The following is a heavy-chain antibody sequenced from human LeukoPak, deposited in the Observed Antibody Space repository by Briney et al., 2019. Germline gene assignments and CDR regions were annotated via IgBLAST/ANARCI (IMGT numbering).Heavy chain of an antibody. J-gene: IGHJ4*02. CDR2: INHSGST. CDR3: ARLWVRGVTRAYYFDY. D-gene: IGHD3-10*01. CDR1: GGSFSHYY. V-gene: IGHV4-34*01. Sequence: SETLSLTCGVYGGSFSHYYWTWIHQPPGRGLEWIGEINHSGSTYYNPSLKSRVTISVDTSKNQFSLKLSSVTAADTAVYYCARLWVRGVTRAYYFDYWGQGTLVTVSS.